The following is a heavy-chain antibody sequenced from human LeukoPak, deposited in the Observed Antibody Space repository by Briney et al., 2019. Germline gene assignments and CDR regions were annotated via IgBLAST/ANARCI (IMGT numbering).Heavy chain of an antibody. CDR1: GYTFTDYY. J-gene: IGHJ3*01. Sequence: GASVKVSCKASGYTFTDYYMHWVRQAPGQGLEWMGWINPNSGGTNYAQKFQRRVTMTRDTSISTAYMELSRLRSDDTAVYYCARISRGYYYDSSGPSHAFDFWGQGTMVTVSS. CDR3: ARISRGYYYDSSGPSHAFDF. V-gene: IGHV1-2*02. D-gene: IGHD3-22*01. CDR2: INPNSGGT.